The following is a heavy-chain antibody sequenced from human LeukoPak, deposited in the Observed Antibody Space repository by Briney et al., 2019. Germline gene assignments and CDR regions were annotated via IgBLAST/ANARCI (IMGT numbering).Heavy chain of an antibody. J-gene: IGHJ5*02. CDR1: GFTFSSYW. V-gene: IGHV3-74*01. CDR3: ARDMEQPQPTNFFDP. Sequence: GGSLRLSCAASGFTFSSYWMEWVRQAPGKGLVRVSRIKSDGSSTSYADSVKGRFTISRDNDKNTLYLQMNSLSAEDTAVYYCARDMEQPQPTNFFDPRGQGTLVTVSS. D-gene: IGHD6-13*01. CDR2: IKSDGSST.